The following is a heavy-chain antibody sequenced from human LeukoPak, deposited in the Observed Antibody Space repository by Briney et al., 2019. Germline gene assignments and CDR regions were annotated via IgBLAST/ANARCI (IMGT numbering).Heavy chain of an antibody. D-gene: IGHD5-12*01. CDR3: TGVATIRY. CDR2: IRSKPYGGTT. V-gene: IGHV3-49*04. J-gene: IGHJ4*02. Sequence: GSLRLSCTASGFTFGDYAVSWVRRAPGKGLEWVGFIRSKPYGGTTEYAASVKGRFIISRDDSKSIAYLQMNSLKAEDTAVYYCTGVATIRYWGQGTLVTVSS. CDR1: GFTFGDYA.